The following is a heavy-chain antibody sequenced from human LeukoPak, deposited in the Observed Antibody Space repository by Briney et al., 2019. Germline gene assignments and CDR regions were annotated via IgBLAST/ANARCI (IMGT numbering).Heavy chain of an antibody. CDR2: IYTSGST. J-gene: IGHJ4*02. D-gene: IGHD3-22*01. V-gene: IGHV4-4*07. CDR3: ASGAYDSSGYYLLDY. CDR1: GGSISSYY. Sequence: SETLSLTCTVSGGSISSYYWSWIRQPAGKGLEWIGRIYTSGSTNYNPSLKSRVTMSVDTSKNQFSLKLSSVTAADTAVYYCASGAYDSSGYYLLDYWGQGTLVTVSS.